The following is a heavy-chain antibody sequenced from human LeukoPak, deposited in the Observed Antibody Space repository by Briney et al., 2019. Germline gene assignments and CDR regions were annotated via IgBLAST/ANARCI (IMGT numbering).Heavy chain of an antibody. CDR3: ARAKSGWYIIDY. D-gene: IGHD6-19*01. J-gene: IGHJ4*02. CDR1: GFTFSSNY. Sequence: PGGSLRLFCAASGFTFSSNYMSWVRQAPGKGLEWVSVIYSGGSTYYADSVKGRFTISRDNSRNTLYLQMNSLRAEDTAVYYCARAKSGWYIIDYWGQGTLVTVSS. CDR2: IYSGGST. V-gene: IGHV3-53*01.